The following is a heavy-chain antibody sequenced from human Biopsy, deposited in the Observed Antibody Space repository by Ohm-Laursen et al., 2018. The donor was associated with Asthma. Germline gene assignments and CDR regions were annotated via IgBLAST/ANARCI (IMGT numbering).Heavy chain of an antibody. D-gene: IGHD6-19*01. CDR1: GFAVSRDH. CDR2: IYSGGTS. Sequence: SLRLSFAAPGFAVSRDHMFWVRQAPGKGLEWVSVIYSGGTSHTADSARGRFTISRDYSKNTLYLQMHSLRAEDSAVYYCARGDSSGWSHYYFDYWGQGTLATVSS. V-gene: IGHV3-53*01. CDR3: ARGDSSGWSHYYFDY. J-gene: IGHJ4*02.